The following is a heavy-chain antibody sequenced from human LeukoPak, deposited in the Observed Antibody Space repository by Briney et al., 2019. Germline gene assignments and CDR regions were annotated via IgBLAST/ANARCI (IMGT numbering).Heavy chain of an antibody. CDR2: ISSSGSTI. CDR3: ARLYCSSTNCYSYFQH. CDR1: GFTFTNFE. Sequence: GGSLRLSCAASGFTFTNFEMNWIRQAPGKGLEWVSYISSSGSTISYADSVKGRFTISRDNAKNSLYLQMNSLRAEDTAVYYCARLYCSSTNCYSYFQHWGQGTVVTVSS. D-gene: IGHD2-2*01. J-gene: IGHJ1*01. V-gene: IGHV3-48*03.